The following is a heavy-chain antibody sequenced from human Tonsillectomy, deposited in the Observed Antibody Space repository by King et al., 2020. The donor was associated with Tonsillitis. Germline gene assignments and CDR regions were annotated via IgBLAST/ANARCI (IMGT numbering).Heavy chain of an antibody. CDR2: IISRGTYQ. J-gene: IGHJ3*02. CDR3: ATSGGYCSSTSCYLGAFDI. V-gene: IGHV3-11*05. D-gene: IGHD2-2*01. Sequence: VQLVESGGGLVKPVGSLRLSCSASGLTFSDYYMSWIRQAPGKGLEWVSYIISRGTYQNYADSVKGRFTLSRDNAKNSVYLQMNSLRADDTAGYYCATSGGYCSSTSCYLGAFDIWGQGTMVTVSS. CDR1: GLTFSDYY.